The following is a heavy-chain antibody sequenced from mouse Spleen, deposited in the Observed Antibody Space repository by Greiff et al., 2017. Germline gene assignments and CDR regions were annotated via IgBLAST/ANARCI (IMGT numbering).Heavy chain of an antibody. CDR1: GFTFSSYA. CDR2: ISSGGSYT. D-gene: IGHD2-4*01. J-gene: IGHJ2*01. V-gene: IGHV5-9-3*01. CDR3: ARVGITTFDY. Sequence: EVQRVESGGGLVKPGGSLKLSCAASGFTFSSYAMSWVRQTPGKRLEWVATISSGGSYTYYPDSVKGRFTISRDNAKNTLYLQMSSLRSEDTAMYYCARVGITTFDYWGQGTTLTVSS.